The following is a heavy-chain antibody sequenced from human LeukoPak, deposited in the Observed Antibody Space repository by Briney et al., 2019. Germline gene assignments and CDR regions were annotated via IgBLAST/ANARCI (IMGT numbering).Heavy chain of an antibody. Sequence: GASVKVSCKTSGYTFSSYGITWVRQAPGQGLEWVGWIRGDNGDTNYAQKLQGRVTMTTDTSTSTAYMELRSLGSDETAVYYCARVGLLTGYYFFGYWGQGTLVTVSS. V-gene: IGHV1-18*01. J-gene: IGHJ4*02. CDR1: GYTFSSYG. CDR2: IRGDNGDT. D-gene: IGHD3-9*01. CDR3: ARVGLLTGYYFFGY.